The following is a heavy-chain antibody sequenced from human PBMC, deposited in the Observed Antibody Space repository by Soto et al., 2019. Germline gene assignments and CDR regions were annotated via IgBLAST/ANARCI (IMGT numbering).Heavy chain of an antibody. J-gene: IGHJ4*02. Sequence: QVQLVESGGGVVQPGRSLRLSCAASGFTFSNYGMHWVRQAPGKGLEWEAVTSHDGIKKDYADSVKGRFTISRDNFKNTVYLQMNSLRAEDTAVYYCAKDFGRGYCSGGSCHQDYWGQGTLVTVSS. CDR1: GFTFSNYG. D-gene: IGHD2-15*01. CDR3: AKDFGRGYCSGGSCHQDY. V-gene: IGHV3-30*18. CDR2: TSHDGIKK.